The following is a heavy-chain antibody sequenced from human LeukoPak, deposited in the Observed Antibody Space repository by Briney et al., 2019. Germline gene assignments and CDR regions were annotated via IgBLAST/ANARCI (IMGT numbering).Heavy chain of an antibody. CDR2: ISSNGGST. D-gene: IGHD5-12*01. CDR1: GFTFNNYG. CDR3: ARAKDGYDYLHS. V-gene: IGHV3-64*01. Sequence: GGSLRLSCVASGFTFNNYGMHWVRQAPGKGLQYVSAISSNGGSTYYANSVKGRFTISRDNSKNTLYLQMGGLRGEDMAVYYCARAKDGYDYLHSWGQGTLVTVSS. J-gene: IGHJ5*02.